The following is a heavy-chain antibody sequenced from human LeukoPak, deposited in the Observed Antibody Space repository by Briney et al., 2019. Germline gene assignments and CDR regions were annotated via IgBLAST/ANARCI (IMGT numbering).Heavy chain of an antibody. J-gene: IGHJ1*01. D-gene: IGHD1/OR15-1a*01. CDR2: ISSSGDNV. CDR3: TRDKIEGSANWYTEYFQH. V-gene: IGHV3-48*03. CDR1: GFNFRNYE. Sequence: GGSLRLSCGGSGFNFRNYEMNWVRQAPGKGLEWVSYISSSGDNVLYADSVKGRFTISRDNARDSMYLQVNNVTAEDTAIYYCTRDKIEGSANWYTEYFQHWGQGTLVTVSS.